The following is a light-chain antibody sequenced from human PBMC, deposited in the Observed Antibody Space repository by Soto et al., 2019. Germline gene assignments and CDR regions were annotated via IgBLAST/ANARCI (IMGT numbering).Light chain of an antibody. CDR2: DAY. V-gene: IGKV3-11*01. CDR1: QSFRGL. J-gene: IGKJ2*01. Sequence: EVVLTQSPVTLSLSPGERATLSCRASQSFRGLLAWYQQKPGQAPRLLIYDAYNRATGIPARFSGSGSGTDFTLTISSLEPEDFAVYYCQQRSNWLMYTFGQGTKLEIK. CDR3: QQRSNWLMYT.